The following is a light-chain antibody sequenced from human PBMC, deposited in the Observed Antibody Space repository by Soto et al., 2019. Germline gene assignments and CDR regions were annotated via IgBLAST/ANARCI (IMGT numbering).Light chain of an antibody. V-gene: IGKV3D-15*01. Sequence: EIVMTQSPATLSVSPGERATLSCRASQSVSSNLAWYQQKPGQDPSLLIYDISARATGIPTRFSGSGSGTEFTLTISSLQSEDLAVYYCQQYNDWPLTFGGGTKVEIK. CDR2: DIS. J-gene: IGKJ4*01. CDR3: QQYNDWPLT. CDR1: QSVSSN.